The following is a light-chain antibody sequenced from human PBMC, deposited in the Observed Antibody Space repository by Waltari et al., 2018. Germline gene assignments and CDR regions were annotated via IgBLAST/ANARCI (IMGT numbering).Light chain of an antibody. V-gene: IGLV1-44*01. CDR1: SSNIGSNT. CDR3: AVWHDSLNGWV. CDR2: TNN. J-gene: IGLJ3*02. Sequence: QSVLTQPPSASGTPGQTVTISCSGSSSNIGSNTVNWYQQLPGTAPKLPSYTNNQQPSGVPDRFSGSKSGTSASLAISGLQSEDEAAYYCAVWHDSLNGWVFGGGTKLTVL.